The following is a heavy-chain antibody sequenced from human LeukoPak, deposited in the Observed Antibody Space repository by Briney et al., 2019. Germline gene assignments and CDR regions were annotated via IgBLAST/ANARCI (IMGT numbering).Heavy chain of an antibody. D-gene: IGHD3-22*01. J-gene: IGHJ4*02. Sequence: SETLSLTCTVSGGSISSYYWSWIRQPAGKGLEWIGRIYTSGSTDYNPSLKSRVTMSVDTSKNKFSLTVTSVTAADTAVYYCARGYYDSSGYYTEFANWGQGTLVTVSS. CDR2: IYTSGST. V-gene: IGHV4-4*07. CDR1: GGSISSYY. CDR3: ARGYYDSSGYYTEFAN.